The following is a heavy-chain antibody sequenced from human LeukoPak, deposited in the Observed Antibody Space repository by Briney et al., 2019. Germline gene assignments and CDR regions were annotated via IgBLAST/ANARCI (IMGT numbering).Heavy chain of an antibody. CDR3: ARQGCEGRAFDN. Sequence: SETLSLTCTASGGSISSYCWNWLRQPPGKGLEWIGYIYYSGSTNYNPSLKSRVTISVDTSKSQFSMKMTSVTATDTAVYYCARQGCEGRAFDNWGQGTMVTVSS. D-gene: IGHD1-26*01. V-gene: IGHV4-59*08. J-gene: IGHJ3*01. CDR1: GGSISSYC. CDR2: IYYSGST.